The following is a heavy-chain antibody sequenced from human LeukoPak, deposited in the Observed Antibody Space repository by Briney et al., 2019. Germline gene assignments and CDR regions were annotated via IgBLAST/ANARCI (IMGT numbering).Heavy chain of an antibody. V-gene: IGHV1-69*05. D-gene: IGHD1-7*01. CDR3: AKEDGEGWNYFVYDAFDI. CDR1: GGTFSSYA. J-gene: IGHJ3*02. Sequence: SVKVSCKASGGTFSSYAISWVRQAPGQGLEWMGRIIPIFGTANYAQKFQGRVTITTDESTSTAYMELSSLRSEDTAVYYCAKEDGEGWNYFVYDAFDIWGQGTMVTVSS. CDR2: IIPIFGTA.